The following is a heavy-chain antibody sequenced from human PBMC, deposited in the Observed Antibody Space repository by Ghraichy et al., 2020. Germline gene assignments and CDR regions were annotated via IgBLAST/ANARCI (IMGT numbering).Heavy chain of an antibody. J-gene: IGHJ5*02. CDR1: GFTFSSYA. CDR2: ISGSGGST. V-gene: IGHV3-23*01. CDR3: AKAEYYYGSGSP. D-gene: IGHD3-10*01. Sequence: GGSLRLSCVASGFTFSSYAMSWVRQAPGKGLEWVSAISGSGGSTYYADSVKGRFTISRDNSKNTLYLQMNSLRAEDTAVYYCAKAEYYYGSGSPWGQGTLVTVSS.